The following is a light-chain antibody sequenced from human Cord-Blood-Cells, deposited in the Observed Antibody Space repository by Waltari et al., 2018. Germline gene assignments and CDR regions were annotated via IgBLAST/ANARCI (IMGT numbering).Light chain of an antibody. CDR2: RNK. CDR1: SSNIGSNY. CDR3: AAWDDSLSGYV. J-gene: IGLJ1*01. Sequence: QSVLTQPPSASGTPGQRVTISCSGRSSNIGSNYVYWYQQPPGPAPNLLIYRNKQRPSGVPDRFSGSKSGTSASLAISGLRSEDEADYYCAAWDDSLSGYVFGTGTKVTVL. V-gene: IGLV1-47*01.